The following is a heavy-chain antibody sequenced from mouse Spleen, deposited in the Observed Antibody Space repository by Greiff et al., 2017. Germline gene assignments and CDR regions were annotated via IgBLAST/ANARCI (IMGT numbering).Heavy chain of an antibody. CDR1: GFSLTSYG. J-gene: IGHJ3*01. CDR2: IWSGGST. Sequence: QVQLQQSGPSLVQPSQSLSITCTVSGFSLTSYGVHWVRQSPGKGLEWLGVIWSGGSTDYNAAFISRLSISKDNSKSQVFFKMNSLQADDTAIYYCAREEELGGFAYWGQGTLVTVSA. D-gene: IGHD4-1*01. CDR3: AREEELGGFAY. V-gene: IGHV2-2*01.